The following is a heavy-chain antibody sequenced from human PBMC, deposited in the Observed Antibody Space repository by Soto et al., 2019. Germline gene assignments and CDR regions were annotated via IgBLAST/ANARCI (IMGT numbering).Heavy chain of an antibody. J-gene: IGHJ1*01. Sequence: SETLSLTCSVSGASVACGCYYWSWVRQPPGKGLEWIGYIPSRGRPFYNPSLTSRGTISADTSKNQLSLQLTSVTAADTAVYYCARDTYSGYDFGLWGQGTLVTVSS. CDR3: ARDTYSGYDFGL. V-gene: IGHV4-30-4*01. CDR2: IPSRGRP. D-gene: IGHD5-12*01. CDR1: GASVACGCYY.